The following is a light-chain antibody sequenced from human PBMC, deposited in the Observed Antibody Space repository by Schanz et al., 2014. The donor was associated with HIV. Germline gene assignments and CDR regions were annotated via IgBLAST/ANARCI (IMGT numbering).Light chain of an antibody. CDR3: SSYEGIRNWV. CDR2: DVS. Sequence: QSALTQPASVSGSPGQSITISCTGTSSDVGGYNYVSWYQQHPGQAPKLMIYDVSNRPSGVSNRFSGSKSGNTASLTISGLQAEDEADYYCSSYEGIRNWVFGGGTKLTVL. CDR1: SSDVGGYNY. V-gene: IGLV2-14*01. J-gene: IGLJ3*02.